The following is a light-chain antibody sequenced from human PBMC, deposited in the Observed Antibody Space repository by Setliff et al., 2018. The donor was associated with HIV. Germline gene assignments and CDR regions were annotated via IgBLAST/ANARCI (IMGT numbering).Light chain of an antibody. CDR1: SSDVGGYNL. Sequence: QSALTQPASVSGSPGQSITISCTGTSSDVGGYNLVSWYQQHPGKAPKLMIYEVTKRPSGISDRFSGSKSGYTASLTISGLQAGDESDYYCSSYAGYGTWMFGGGTKVTVL. CDR2: EVT. J-gene: IGLJ3*02. CDR3: SSYAGYGTWM. V-gene: IGLV2-23*02.